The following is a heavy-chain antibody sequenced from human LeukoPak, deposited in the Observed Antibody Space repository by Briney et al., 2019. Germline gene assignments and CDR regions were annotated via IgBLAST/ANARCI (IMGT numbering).Heavy chain of an antibody. CDR1: GFIFGSYW. CDR2: IRQDRSEI. D-gene: IGHD3-10*01. CDR3: ARDLAGHYYGSGSSFDY. J-gene: IGHJ4*02. V-gene: IGHV3-7*01. Sequence: PGGSLRLSCTTSGFIFGSYWMNWVRQTPEKGLEWVATIRQDRSEIYYVDSVKGRFTISRDNAKNSLYLQMNSLRAEDTAVYYCARDLAGHYYGSGSSFDYWGQGTLVTVSS.